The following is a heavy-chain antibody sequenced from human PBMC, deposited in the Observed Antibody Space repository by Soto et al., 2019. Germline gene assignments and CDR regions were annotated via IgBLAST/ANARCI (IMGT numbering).Heavy chain of an antibody. V-gene: IGHV4-4*07. CDR1: GGSINTFY. CDR3: AREGSYSAYNFAHGIQLWSFDF. J-gene: IGHJ4*02. D-gene: IGHD5-12*01. CDR2: IFSSGST. Sequence: SETLSHTCTVSGGSINTFYWSWVRQPAGKGLEWIGRIFSSGSTSFNPSLESRVAMSVDTSKNHFSLNLSSVTAADMAVYYCAREGSYSAYNFAHGIQLWSFDFWGQGALVTVSS.